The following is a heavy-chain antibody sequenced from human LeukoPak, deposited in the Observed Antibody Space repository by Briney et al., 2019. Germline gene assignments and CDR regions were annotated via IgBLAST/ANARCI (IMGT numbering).Heavy chain of an antibody. D-gene: IGHD3-10*01. Sequence: MSSETLSPTCSVSGGSISSGSYYWSWIRQPAGKGLEWIGRIYTNSVNTNYNPSRKSRVTISVDMSKNQFSLKLSSVTAADTAVYYCAREPLYGSGKGNDYWGQGTLVTVSS. CDR2: IYTNSVNT. J-gene: IGHJ4*02. CDR3: AREPLYGSGKGNDY. CDR1: GGSISSGSYY. V-gene: IGHV4-61*02.